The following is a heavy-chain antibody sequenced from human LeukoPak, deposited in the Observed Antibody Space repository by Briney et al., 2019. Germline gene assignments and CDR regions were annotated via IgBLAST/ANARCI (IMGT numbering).Heavy chain of an antibody. V-gene: IGHV4-38-2*02. J-gene: IGHJ6*03. D-gene: IGHD3-16*01. CDR2: IYHSGST. CDR1: GYSISRGYS. CDR3: ARGGISGYYYYYMDV. Sequence: PSETLSLTCTVSGYSISRGYSWGWIRQPPGKGLEWIGNIYHSGSTNYSPSLKSRATISVDTSKNQFSLKLSSVTAADTAVYYCARGGISGYYYYYMDVWGKGTTVTISS.